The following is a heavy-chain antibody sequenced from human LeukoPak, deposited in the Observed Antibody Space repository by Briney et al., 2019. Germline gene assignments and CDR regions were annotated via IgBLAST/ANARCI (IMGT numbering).Heavy chain of an antibody. D-gene: IGHD3-10*01. CDR3: ARYTGSFTPLDY. V-gene: IGHV5-51*01. Sequence: GESLKISCEGSGYFFNTYWVAWVRQTPGKGLEWMGIISPDDSYTRYSPSFAGHITISADKSTSTAYLQWTSLKASDSAMYYCARYTGSFTPLDYWGQGTLVTVSS. CDR2: ISPDDSYT. CDR1: GYFFNTYW. J-gene: IGHJ4*02.